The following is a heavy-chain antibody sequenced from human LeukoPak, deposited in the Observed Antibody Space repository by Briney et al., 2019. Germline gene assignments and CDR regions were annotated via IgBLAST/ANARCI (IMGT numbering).Heavy chain of an antibody. CDR3: AKPATLRGPRYYDSNPYPVWYFDY. V-gene: IGHV3-23*01. D-gene: IGHD3-22*01. CDR1: GFTLSSYA. CDR2: ISGRGGST. Sequence: GGSLSLSCAGSGFTLSSYAMSWDRQAPGKELEWVSAISGRGGSTYYAASVKGRFTISRDNSKNTLYLQMNSLRAEDTAVYYCAKPATLRGPRYYDSNPYPVWYFDYWGQGTLVTVSS. J-gene: IGHJ4*02.